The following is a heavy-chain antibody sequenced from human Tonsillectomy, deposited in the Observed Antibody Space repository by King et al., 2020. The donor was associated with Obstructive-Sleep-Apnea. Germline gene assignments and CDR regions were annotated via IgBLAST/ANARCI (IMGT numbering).Heavy chain of an antibody. D-gene: IGHD5-18*01. CDR1: GFTFSSDA. J-gene: IGHJ4*02. V-gene: IGHV3-23*04. Sequence: VQLVESGGGLVQPGGSLRLSCAASGFTFSSDAMSWVRQAPGKGLEWVSSISASGGTTYYADSVKGRFTISRDTSKDTLYLQMNSLRADDTAVYYCATVPDTDMVFDYWGQGTLVTVSS. CDR3: ATVPDTDMVFDY. CDR2: ISASGGTT.